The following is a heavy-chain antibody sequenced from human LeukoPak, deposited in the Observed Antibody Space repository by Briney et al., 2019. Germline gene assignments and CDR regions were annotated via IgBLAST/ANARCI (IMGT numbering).Heavy chain of an antibody. V-gene: IGHV3-23*01. CDR3: ATTPYYDILTGYPTGFDY. J-gene: IGHJ4*02. Sequence: QPGGSLRLPCAASGFTFSSYAMSWVRQAPGKGLEWVSAISGSGGSTYYADSVKGRFTISRDNSKNTLYLQMNSLRAEDTAVYYCATTPYYDILTGYPTGFDYWGQGTLVTVSS. CDR1: GFTFSSYA. D-gene: IGHD3-9*01. CDR2: ISGSGGST.